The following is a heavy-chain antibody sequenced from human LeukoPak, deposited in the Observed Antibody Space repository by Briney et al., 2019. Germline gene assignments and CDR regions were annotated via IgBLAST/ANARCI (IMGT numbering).Heavy chain of an antibody. Sequence: ASVKVSCKASGYTFTSYGISWVRQAPGQGLEWMGWISAYNGNTNYAQKPQGRVTMTRDTSTSTVYMELSSLRSEDTAVYYCARDYCSSTSCPTVYDYWGQGTLVTVSS. J-gene: IGHJ4*02. CDR1: GYTFTSYG. CDR2: ISAYNGNT. D-gene: IGHD2-2*01. V-gene: IGHV1-18*01. CDR3: ARDYCSSTSCPTVYDY.